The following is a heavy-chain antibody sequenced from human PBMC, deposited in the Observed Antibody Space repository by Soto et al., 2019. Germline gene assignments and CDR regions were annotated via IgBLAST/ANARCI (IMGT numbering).Heavy chain of an antibody. CDR2: ISGSGGGT. J-gene: IGHJ4*02. CDR3: AKDRGY. V-gene: IGHV3-23*01. Sequence: EVQLLESGGGVVQPGGSLSLSCAASGFTFRPYAMTWVRQAPGKGLEWVSAISGSGGGTYYADSVKGRFTISRDNYENTLYLQMNSLGAEDTAVCYCAKDRGYWGQGTLVTVSS. CDR1: GFTFRPYA.